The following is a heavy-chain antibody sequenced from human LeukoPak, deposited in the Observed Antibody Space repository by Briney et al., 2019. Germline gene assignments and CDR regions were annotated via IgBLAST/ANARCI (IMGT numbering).Heavy chain of an antibody. Sequence: GGFLRLSCAASGFTFDDYAMHWVRQAPGKGLEWVSGISWNSGSIGYADSVKGRFTISRDNAKNSLYLQMNSLRAEDTALYYCAKDNYDFWSGYTFDYWGQGTLVTVSS. CDR1: GFTFDDYA. J-gene: IGHJ4*02. CDR3: AKDNYDFWSGYTFDY. CDR2: ISWNSGSI. D-gene: IGHD3-3*01. V-gene: IGHV3-9*01.